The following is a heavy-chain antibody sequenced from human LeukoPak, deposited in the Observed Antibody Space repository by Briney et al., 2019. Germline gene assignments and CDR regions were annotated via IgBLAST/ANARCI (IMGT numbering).Heavy chain of an antibody. Sequence: GGSLRLSCAASGFTFSDYYMSWIRQAPGKGLEWVSYISSSGSTIYYADSVKGRFTISRDNAKNSLYLQMNSLRAEDTAVYYCAGTSGYDSYYYYGMDVWGQGTTVTVSS. D-gene: IGHD5-12*01. CDR1: GFTFSDYY. J-gene: IGHJ6*02. CDR3: AGTSGYDSYYYYGMDV. V-gene: IGHV3-11*01. CDR2: ISSSGSTI.